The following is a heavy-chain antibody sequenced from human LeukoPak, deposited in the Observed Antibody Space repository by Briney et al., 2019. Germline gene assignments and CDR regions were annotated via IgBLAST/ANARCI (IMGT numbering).Heavy chain of an antibody. V-gene: IGHV3-23*01. CDR3: ARDPARFGSGYYPEN. CDR2: ISGSGGST. Sequence: PGGSLRLSCAASGFTFSSYAMSWVRQAPGKGLEWVSAISGSGGSTYYADSVKGRFTISRDNSKNTLYLQMNSLRADDTSIYYCARDPARFGSGYYPENWGPGTQVTVSS. CDR1: GFTFSSYA. J-gene: IGHJ4*02. D-gene: IGHD3-22*01.